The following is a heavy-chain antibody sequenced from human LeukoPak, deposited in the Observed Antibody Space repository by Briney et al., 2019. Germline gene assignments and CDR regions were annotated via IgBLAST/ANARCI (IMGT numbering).Heavy chain of an antibody. CDR2: INPNSGGT. J-gene: IGHJ4*02. D-gene: IGHD6-13*01. Sequence: GASVKVSCKASGYTITGYYMHWVRQAPGQGLEWMGRINPNSGGTNYAQKFQGRVTMTRDTSISTAYMELSRLRSDDTAVYYCARSREAYSSSWEFDYWGQGTQVTVSS. CDR1: GYTITGYY. V-gene: IGHV1-2*06. CDR3: ARSREAYSSSWEFDY.